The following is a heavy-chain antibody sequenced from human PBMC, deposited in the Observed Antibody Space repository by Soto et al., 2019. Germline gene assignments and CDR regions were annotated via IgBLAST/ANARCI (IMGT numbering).Heavy chain of an antibody. CDR1: GFTFNSHA. D-gene: IGHD5-12*01. Sequence: GGSLRLSCAASGFTFNSHAMSWVRRAPGKGLEWVSAVDASGSYTYYADSVKGRFTISRDNSKNMLFLQMNSLGAEDTALYYCARNSGTTQAGRNFDSWGQGILVTVYS. CDR3: ARNSGTTQAGRNFDS. J-gene: IGHJ4*02. CDR2: VDASGSYT. V-gene: IGHV3-23*01.